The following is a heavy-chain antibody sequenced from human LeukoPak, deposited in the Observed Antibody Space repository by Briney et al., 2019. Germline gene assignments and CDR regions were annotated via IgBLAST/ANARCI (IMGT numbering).Heavy chain of an antibody. CDR2: IKQDGSEK. J-gene: IGHJ4*02. CDR1: GFTFSSYW. CDR3: ARAPKPRHYCSSTSCSDY. V-gene: IGHV3-7*01. D-gene: IGHD2-2*01. Sequence: GGSPRLSCAASGFTFSSYWMSWVRQAPGKGLEWVANIKQDGSEKYYVDSVKGRFTISRDNAKNSLYLQMNSLRAEDTAVYYCARAPKPRHYCSSTSCSDYWGQGTLVTVSS.